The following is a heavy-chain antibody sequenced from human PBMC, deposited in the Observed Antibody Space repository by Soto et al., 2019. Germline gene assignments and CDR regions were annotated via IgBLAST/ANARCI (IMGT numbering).Heavy chain of an antibody. CDR3: ATLGYTSSWYHYYFDY. CDR2: IYWDDDK. Sequence: QITLKESGPTLVKPTQTLTLTCTFSGFSLSTRGVGVGWIRQPPGKALEWLALIYWDDDKRYSPSLKSSLTITKDTSKNQVVLTMTNMDPVDTATYYCATLGYTSSWYHYYFDYWGQGTLVTVSS. V-gene: IGHV2-5*02. D-gene: IGHD6-13*01. CDR1: GFSLSTRGVG. J-gene: IGHJ4*02.